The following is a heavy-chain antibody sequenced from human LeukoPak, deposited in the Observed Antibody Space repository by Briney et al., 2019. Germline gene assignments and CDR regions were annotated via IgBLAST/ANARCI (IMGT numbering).Heavy chain of an antibody. J-gene: IGHJ4*02. CDR2: MNPNSGNT. D-gene: IGHD2-2*02. V-gene: IGHV1-8*01. Sequence: VASVKVSCKASGYTFTSYDINWVRQATGQGLEWMGWMNPNSGNTGYAQKFQGRVTMTRNTSISTAYMELSSLRSEDTAVYYCARGREIPTDFDYWGQGTLVTVSS. CDR1: GYTFTSYD. CDR3: ARGREIPTDFDY.